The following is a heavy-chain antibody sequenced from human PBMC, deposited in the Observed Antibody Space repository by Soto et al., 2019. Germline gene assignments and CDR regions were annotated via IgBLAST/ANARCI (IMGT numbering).Heavy chain of an antibody. CDR3: ARGDKGYSSSLYYFDY. D-gene: IGHD6-13*01. Sequence: QVQLQESGPGLVKPSQTLSLTCTVSGGSISSGGYYWSWIRQHPGKGLEWIGYIYYSGSTYYNPSLKRRVTISVATSKNQVSLKLSSVTAADTAVYYCARGDKGYSSSLYYFDYWGQGTLVTVSS. V-gene: IGHV4-31*03. J-gene: IGHJ4*02. CDR1: GGSISSGGYY. CDR2: IYYSGST.